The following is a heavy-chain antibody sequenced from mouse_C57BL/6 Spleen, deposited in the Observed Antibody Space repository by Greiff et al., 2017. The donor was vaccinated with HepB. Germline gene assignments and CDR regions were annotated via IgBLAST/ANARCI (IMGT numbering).Heavy chain of an antibody. J-gene: IGHJ2*01. V-gene: IGHV1-81*01. CDR2: IYPRSGNT. Sequence: QVQLQQSGAELARPGASVKLSCKASGYTFTSYGISWVKQRTGQGLEWIGEIYPRSGNTYYNEKFKGKATLTADKSSSTSYMELRSLTSEDSAVYFCARSRDSSGYGYWGQGTTLTVSS. D-gene: IGHD3-2*02. CDR3: ARSRDSSGYGY. CDR1: GYTFTSYG.